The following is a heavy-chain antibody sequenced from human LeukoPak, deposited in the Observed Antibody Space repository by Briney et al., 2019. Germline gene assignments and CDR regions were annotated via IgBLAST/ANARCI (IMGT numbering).Heavy chain of an antibody. CDR1: GFTFSSYA. V-gene: IGHV3-30*04. J-gene: IGHJ4*02. D-gene: IGHD3-22*01. CDR3: AKDRIGYSDY. Sequence: GSLRLSCAASGFTFSSYAMHWVRQAPGKGLEWVAVISYDGSNKYYADSVKGRFTISRDNSKNTLYLQMNSLRAEDTAVYYCAKDRIGYSDYWGQGTLVTVSS. CDR2: ISYDGSNK.